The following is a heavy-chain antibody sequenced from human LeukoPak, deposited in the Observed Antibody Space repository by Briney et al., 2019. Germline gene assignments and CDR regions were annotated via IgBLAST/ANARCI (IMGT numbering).Heavy chain of an antibody. V-gene: IGHV3-53*01. CDR1: GFTFSSYA. Sequence: GGSLRLSCAASGFTFSSYAMSWVRQAPGKGLGWVSFIYSGGNTYYADSVKGRFTISRDNSKNTVHLQMNSLRAEDMAMYYCARRAGDYSHPYDYWGQGTLVTVSS. CDR2: IYSGGNT. D-gene: IGHD3-22*01. CDR3: ARRAGDYSHPYDY. J-gene: IGHJ4*02.